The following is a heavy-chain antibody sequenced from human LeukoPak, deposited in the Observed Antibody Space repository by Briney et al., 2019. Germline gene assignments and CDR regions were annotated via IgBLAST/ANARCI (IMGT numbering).Heavy chain of an antibody. J-gene: IGHJ4*02. CDR1: GFTFSSYV. CDR3: AKAGSGSYYGMESHFDY. CDR2: TTGSGATT. D-gene: IGHD1-26*01. V-gene: IGHV3-23*01. Sequence: PGGSLRLSCAASGFTFSSYVMTWVRQAPGKGLEWVTTTTGSGATTDYADSVKGRFTISRDNSKNTLSLQMNSLRAEDTAVYYCAKAGSGSYYGMESHFDYWGQGTLVTVSS.